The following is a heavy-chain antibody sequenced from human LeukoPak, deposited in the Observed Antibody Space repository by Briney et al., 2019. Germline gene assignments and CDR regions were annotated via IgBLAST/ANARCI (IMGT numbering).Heavy chain of an antibody. Sequence: SETLSLTCDVSGDSMNSHYASWIRQPPGKGLECVGYIHSSGRTNQNRARKSRVTLSVDTSKNQFSLTLNSVTAADTAVYFCARAVLMETTLFIGDWGQGTLVTVSS. CDR3: ARAVLMETTLFIGD. CDR2: IHSSGRT. D-gene: IGHD2-8*01. J-gene: IGHJ4*02. V-gene: IGHV4-59*11. CDR1: GDSMNSHY.